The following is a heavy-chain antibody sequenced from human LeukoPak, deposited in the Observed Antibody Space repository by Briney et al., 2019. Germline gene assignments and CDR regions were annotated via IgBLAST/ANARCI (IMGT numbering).Heavy chain of an antibody. CDR2: IYHSGST. CDR3: ARRWSDSSGYYLDAFDI. J-gene: IGHJ3*02. Sequence: SETLSLTXAVSGYSISSGYYWGWVRQPPGKGLEWIGSIYHSGSTYYNPSLKSRVTISVDTSKNQFSLKLSSVTAADTAVYYCARRWSDSSGYYLDAFDIWGQGTMVTVSS. V-gene: IGHV4-38-2*01. D-gene: IGHD3-22*01. CDR1: GYSISSGYY.